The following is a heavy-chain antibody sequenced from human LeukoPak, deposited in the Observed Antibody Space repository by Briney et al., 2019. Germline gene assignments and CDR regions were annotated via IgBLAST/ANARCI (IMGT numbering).Heavy chain of an antibody. CDR3: ARGTVTTVIDY. V-gene: IGHV3-21*01. CDR1: GFTFSSYA. CDR2: ISSSSSYI. Sequence: GGSLRLSCAASGFTFSSYAMSWVRQAPGKGLEWVSSISSSSSYIYYADSVKGRFTISRDNAKNSLYLQMNSLRAEDTAVYYCARGTVTTVIDYWGQGTLVTVSS. J-gene: IGHJ4*02. D-gene: IGHD4-17*01.